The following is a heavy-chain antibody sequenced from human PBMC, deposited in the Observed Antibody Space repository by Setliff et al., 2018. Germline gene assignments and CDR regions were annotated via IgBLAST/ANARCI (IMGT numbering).Heavy chain of an antibody. CDR2: IYHSGST. V-gene: IGHV4-38-2*01. Sequence: SETLSLTCAVSGYSISSGYYWGWIRQPPGKGLEWIGSIYHSGSTYYNPSLKSRVTMSVDTSKNQFSLRLSSVTAADTAVYYCARTNYYDSSTYFNWFDPWGQGTLVTVSS. CDR1: GYSISSGYY. D-gene: IGHD3-22*01. CDR3: ARTNYYDSSTYFNWFDP. J-gene: IGHJ5*02.